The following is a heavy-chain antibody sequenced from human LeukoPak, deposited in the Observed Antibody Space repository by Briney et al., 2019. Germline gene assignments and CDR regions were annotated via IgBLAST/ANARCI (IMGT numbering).Heavy chain of an antibody. V-gene: IGHV3-15*01. CDR3: TTGATFYDILGTDY. CDR2: IKSKTDGGTT. J-gene: IGHJ4*02. Sequence: GGSLRLSCAASGFTFSSYWMSWVRQAPGKGLEWVGCIKSKTDGGTTDYAAPVKGRFTVSRDDSKNTLYLQMNSLKTEDTAVYYCTTGATFYDILGTDYWGQGTLVTVSS. D-gene: IGHD3-9*01. CDR1: GFTFSSYW.